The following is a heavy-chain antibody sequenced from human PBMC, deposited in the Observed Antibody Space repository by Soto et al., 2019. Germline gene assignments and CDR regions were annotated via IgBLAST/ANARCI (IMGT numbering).Heavy chain of an antibody. CDR1: GFSISSYW. J-gene: IGHJ4*02. Sequence: EVQLVESGGGLVQPGGSLRLSCAASGFSISSYWMNWVRQAPGKGLEWVAFIRKDGSEKYYVDSVKGRFTISRDNAKNSLYLQMNSPRDDDTAVYYCAGGSGWLSDYWGRGTLVTVSS. V-gene: IGHV3-7*03. CDR3: AGGSGWLSDY. CDR2: IRKDGSEK. D-gene: IGHD6-19*01.